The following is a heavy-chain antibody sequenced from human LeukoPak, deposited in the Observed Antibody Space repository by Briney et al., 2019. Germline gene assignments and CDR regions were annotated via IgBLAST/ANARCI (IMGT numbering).Heavy chain of an antibody. CDR2: IWYDGSNK. D-gene: IGHD3-22*01. CDR3: AREPLLDYYDSSGQLDY. J-gene: IGHJ4*02. V-gene: IGHV3-33*01. Sequence: GGSLRLSCAASGFTFSSYGMHWVRQAPGKGLEWVAVIWYDGSNKYYADSVKGRFTISRDNSMNTLYLQMNSLRAEDTAVYYCAREPLLDYYDSSGQLDYWGQGTLVTVSS. CDR1: GFTFSSYG.